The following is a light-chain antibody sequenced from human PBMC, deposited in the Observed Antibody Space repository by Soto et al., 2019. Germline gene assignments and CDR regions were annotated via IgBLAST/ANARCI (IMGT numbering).Light chain of an antibody. J-gene: IGKJ3*01. V-gene: IGKV3D-15*01. Sequence: EIVMTQSPATLSVSPGERATLSCRASQSVSSNLAWYQQKPGQAPRLLIYGASIRATGIPARFRGSGSGTEFTLTIRSLQSEDFAVYYCQQYNNWPPLFTFGPGTKVDIK. CDR3: QQYNNWPPLFT. CDR1: QSVSSN. CDR2: GAS.